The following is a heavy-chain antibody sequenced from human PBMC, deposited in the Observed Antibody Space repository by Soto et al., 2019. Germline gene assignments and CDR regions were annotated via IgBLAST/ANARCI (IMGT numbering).Heavy chain of an antibody. D-gene: IGHD2-15*01. CDR2: IWYDGSNK. CDR3: ARDSQGGGFDY. J-gene: IGHJ4*02. CDR1: GFTFSSYG. V-gene: IGHV3-33*01. Sequence: QVQLVESGGGVVQPGRSLRLSCAASGFTFSSYGMHWVRQAPGKGLEWVAVIWYDGSNKYYADSVKGRFTISRDNSKNTLYLQMNSLRAEDTAVYYCARDSQGGGFDYWGQGTLVTVSS.